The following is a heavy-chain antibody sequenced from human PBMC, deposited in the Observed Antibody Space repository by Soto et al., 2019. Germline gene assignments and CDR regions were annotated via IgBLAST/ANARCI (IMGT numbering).Heavy chain of an antibody. CDR2: ISSGTSYT. Sequence: QVQLVESGGGLVRPGESLRLSCAASGFTFSDSSMNWIRQAPGKGLEWVSYISSGTSYTNYADSVKGRFTISRDNAKNSLFLHINSLRAEDTAVYYCARSVVSSTRFDPWGQGTLVTVSS. V-gene: IGHV3-11*06. CDR3: ARSVVSSTRFDP. CDR1: GFTFSDSS. D-gene: IGHD6-13*01. J-gene: IGHJ5*02.